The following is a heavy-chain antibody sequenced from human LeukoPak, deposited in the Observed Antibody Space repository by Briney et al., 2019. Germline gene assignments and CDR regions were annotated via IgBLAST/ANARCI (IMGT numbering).Heavy chain of an antibody. CDR2: MNPNSGNA. V-gene: IGHV1-8*03. CDR1: GGTFSSYA. Sequence: GASVKVSCKASGGTFSSYAISWVRQAPGQGLEWMGWMNPNSGNAGYAQKFQGRVTITRNTSISTAYMELSSLRSEDTAVYYCARGLTGGHHLWYYYYYMDVWGKGTTVTVSS. D-gene: IGHD1-14*01. J-gene: IGHJ6*03. CDR3: ARGLTGGHHLWYYYYYMDV.